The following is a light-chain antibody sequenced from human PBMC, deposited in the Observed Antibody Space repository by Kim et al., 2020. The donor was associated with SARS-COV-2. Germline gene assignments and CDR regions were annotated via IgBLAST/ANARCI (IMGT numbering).Light chain of an antibody. J-gene: IGKJ4*01. Sequence: DIQMTQSPSSLPASVGDTVTITCRASHNIGHYLNWYRQQPGRGPKLLISAAVTLQSGVPSRISGSGSGTDFTLTISGLQPEDFASYFCQQSYSSPLTFGGGTKGGYQ. CDR2: AAV. CDR3: QQSYSSPLT. CDR1: HNIGHY. V-gene: IGKV1-39*01.